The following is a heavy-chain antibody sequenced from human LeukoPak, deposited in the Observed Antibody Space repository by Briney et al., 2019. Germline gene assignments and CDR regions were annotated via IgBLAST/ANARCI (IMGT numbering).Heavy chain of an antibody. CDR1: GFSFTSYG. J-gene: IGHJ5*01. Sequence: GGSLRLSCAASGFSFTSYGMSWVRQAPGKGLEWVSVISGSGGTTYYADSVKGRFTISRDNSKNTLYLQINSVRAEDTAVYYCARAYSSSWYDFWGQGTLVTVSS. CDR3: ARAYSSSWYDF. CDR2: ISGSGGTT. D-gene: IGHD6-13*01. V-gene: IGHV3-23*01.